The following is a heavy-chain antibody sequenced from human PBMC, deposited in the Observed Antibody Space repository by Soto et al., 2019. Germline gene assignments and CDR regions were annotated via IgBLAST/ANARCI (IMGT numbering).Heavy chain of an antibody. CDR2: INQYGTT. CDR3: ARGAHISGVTRCFDP. Sequence: QVQLQQWGAGLSKPSETLSLICAVSGESLSDHYWSWIRQSPGKGLEWIGDINQYGTTNYNPSLKSRVTISADTSKNQFFLRLTSVTAADTAVYYCARGAHISGVTRCFDPWGQGTLVTVSS. V-gene: IGHV4-34*01. J-gene: IGHJ5*02. D-gene: IGHD1-20*01. CDR1: GESLSDHY.